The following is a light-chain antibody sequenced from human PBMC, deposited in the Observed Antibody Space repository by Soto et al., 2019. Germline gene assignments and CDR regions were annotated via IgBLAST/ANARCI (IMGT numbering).Light chain of an antibody. CDR2: GTS. V-gene: IGKV3-15*01. Sequence: ELAMTQSPATLSLSAGARATLSCGASQSFSSNVAWYQQKPGQAPRLLIYGTSTRVTGIPARFSGSGSGTEFTLAISSLQSEDFAVYYCQQYYNWPLTFGGGTKVDI. CDR3: QQYYNWPLT. J-gene: IGKJ4*01. CDR1: QSFSSN.